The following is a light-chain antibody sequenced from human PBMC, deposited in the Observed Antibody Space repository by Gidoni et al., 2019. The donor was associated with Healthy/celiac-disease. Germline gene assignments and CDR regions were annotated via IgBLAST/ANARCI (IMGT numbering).Light chain of an antibody. V-gene: IGKV3-15*01. CDR2: CAS. CDR3: QQYNNWPL. CDR1: QSVSSS. Sequence: EIVITQSPATLSVSPGERATLSCRASQSVSSSLAWYHQKPGQAPRLLLFCASTRATGTPARFSGSGSGTEFTLTISSLQSEVFAVYYCQQYNNWPLFGQGTRLEIK. J-gene: IGKJ5*01.